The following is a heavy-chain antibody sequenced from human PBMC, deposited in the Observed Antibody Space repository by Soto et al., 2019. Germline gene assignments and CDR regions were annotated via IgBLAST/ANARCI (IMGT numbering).Heavy chain of an antibody. CDR2: IIPIVGIA. V-gene: IGHV1-69*02. D-gene: IGHD2-15*01. J-gene: IGHJ3*02. Sequence: QVQLVQSGAEVKKPGSSVKVSCQAAGGTFNTYSINWVRQAPGQGLEWMGRIIPIVGIAKYAQKFQGRVAITADKSTSTAYLMEVSSLRPEGTAMYYGARARVVGATGAFDIWGQGTMVTVSS. CDR3: ARARVVGATGAFDI. CDR1: GGTFNTYS.